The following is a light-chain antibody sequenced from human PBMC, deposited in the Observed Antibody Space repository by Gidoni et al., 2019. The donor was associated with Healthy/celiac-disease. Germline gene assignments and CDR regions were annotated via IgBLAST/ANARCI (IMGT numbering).Light chain of an antibody. V-gene: IGLV1-44*01. CDR2: SNN. CDR3: AAWDDSLNGPV. J-gene: IGLJ3*02. CDR1: SSNIGSNT. Sequence: QSVLTQPPSASGTPGQRVTISCSRSSSNIGSNTVNWYQQLPGTAPKLHIYSNNQRPSGVPDRFSGSKSGTSASLAISGLQSEDEADYYCAAWDDSLNGPVVGGGTKLTVL.